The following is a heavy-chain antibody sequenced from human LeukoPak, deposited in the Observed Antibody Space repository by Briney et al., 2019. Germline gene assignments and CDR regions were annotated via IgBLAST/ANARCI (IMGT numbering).Heavy chain of an antibody. J-gene: IGHJ4*02. Sequence: GGSLRLSCAASGFTFSSYWMSWVRQAPGKGLEWVANIKQDGREKYSVDSVKGRLTISKDNAKNSLYLQMNSLRAEDTAVYDCARVEDYDILTGFDYWGQGTLVTVS. CDR1: GFTFSSYW. D-gene: IGHD3-9*01. CDR3: ARVEDYDILTGFDY. CDR2: IKQDGREK. V-gene: IGHV3-7*01.